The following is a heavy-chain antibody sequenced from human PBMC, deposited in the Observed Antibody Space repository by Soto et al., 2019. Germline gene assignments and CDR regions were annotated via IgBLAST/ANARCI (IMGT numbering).Heavy chain of an antibody. V-gene: IGHV1-69*12. J-gene: IGHJ5*02. CDR3: ARDGDPGYSFWSGPLGGGRFDP. CDR1: GGTFGNTA. CDR2: IVPMFGTA. D-gene: IGHD3-3*01. Sequence: QVQLVQSGAEVKDPGSSVNVSCKTSGGTFGNTAVTWVRQAPGQGLEWIGGIVPMFGTANYAQKFRGRVTITADESTSTAYMELSSLRSDDTAVYYCARDGDPGYSFWSGPLGGGRFDPWGQGTLVTVSS.